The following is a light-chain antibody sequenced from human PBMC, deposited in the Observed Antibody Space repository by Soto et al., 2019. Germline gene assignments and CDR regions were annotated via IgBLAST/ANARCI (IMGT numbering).Light chain of an antibody. CDR2: ASS. J-gene: IGKJ2*01. Sequence: DIQMTQSPSSLFASVGDRVTISCRASQSIARFLNWDQQKPGKAPNLLIYASSTLQSGVPSSFSGSGSGTDFTLTINSLQPDAFATYFCQQSYSTPYTFGQGTKLDIK. CDR3: QQSYSTPYT. V-gene: IGKV1-39*01. CDR1: QSIARF.